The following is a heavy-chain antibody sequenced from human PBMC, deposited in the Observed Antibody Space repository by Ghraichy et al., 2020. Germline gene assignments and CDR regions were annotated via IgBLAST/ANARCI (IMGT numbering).Heavy chain of an antibody. D-gene: IGHD3-10*01. Sequence: GGSLRLSCAASGFTFSSYSMNWVRQAPGKGLEWVSSISSSSSYIYYADSVKGRFTISRDNAKNSLYLQMNSLRAEDTAVYYCARELLWFGELFPYWGQGTLVTVSS. CDR2: ISSSSSYI. J-gene: IGHJ4*02. CDR3: ARELLWFGELFPY. CDR1: GFTFSSYS. V-gene: IGHV3-21*01.